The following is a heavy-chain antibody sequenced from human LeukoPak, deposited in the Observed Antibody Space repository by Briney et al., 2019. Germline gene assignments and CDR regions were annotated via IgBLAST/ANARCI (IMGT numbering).Heavy chain of an antibody. Sequence: PGVSLRLSCAASGFTFSSYSMNWIRQTPGKGLEWVSSISGSGEFIYYVDSVRGRFTISRDNGKNSLYLQMNSLRPEDTAVYYCARDDSHGYHFFDSWGQGTLVTVSS. J-gene: IGHJ4*02. CDR1: GFTFSSYS. V-gene: IGHV3-21*01. CDR2: ISGSGEFI. D-gene: IGHD3-22*01. CDR3: ARDDSHGYHFFDS.